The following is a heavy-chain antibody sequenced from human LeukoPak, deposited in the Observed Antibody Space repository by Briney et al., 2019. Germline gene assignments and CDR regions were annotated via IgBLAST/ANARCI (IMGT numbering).Heavy chain of an antibody. CDR2: IIPIFGTA. J-gene: IGHJ6*02. CDR1: GGTFSSYA. Sequence: SVKVSCKASGGTFSSYAISWVRQAPGQGLEWMGGIIPIFGTANYAQKFQGRVTITADESTSTAYMELSSLRSEDTAVYYCARAHYYDSSGYYYYYYGMDVWGQGTTVTVSS. D-gene: IGHD3-22*01. V-gene: IGHV1-69*13. CDR3: ARAHYYDSSGYYYYYYGMDV.